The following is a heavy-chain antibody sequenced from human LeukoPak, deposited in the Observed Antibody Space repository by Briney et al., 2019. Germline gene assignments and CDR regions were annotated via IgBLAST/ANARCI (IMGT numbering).Heavy chain of an antibody. Sequence: SETLSLTCTVSGGSISSYYWSWIRQPPGKVLEWIGYIYYSGSTNYNPSLKSRVTISVDTSKNQFSLKLSSVTAADTAVYYCARGLYDFWSGYSSYYYGMDVWGQGTTVTVSS. CDR3: ARGLYDFWSGYSSYYYGMDV. D-gene: IGHD3-3*01. V-gene: IGHV4-59*01. CDR1: GGSISSYY. CDR2: IYYSGST. J-gene: IGHJ6*02.